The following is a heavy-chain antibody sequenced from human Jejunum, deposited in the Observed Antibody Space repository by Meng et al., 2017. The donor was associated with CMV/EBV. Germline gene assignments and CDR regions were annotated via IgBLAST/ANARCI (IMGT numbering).Heavy chain of an antibody. Sequence: IFDDYGMSWVRQVPGKGLEWVSGINKKGGSTGYADSVEGRFTISRDNAKNSLYLQMNSLRAEDTALYYCARHYYASGSYPTSGMDVWGQGTTVTVSS. CDR3: ARHYYASGSYPTSGMDV. V-gene: IGHV3-20*03. CDR1: IFDDYG. CDR2: INKKGGST. J-gene: IGHJ6*02. D-gene: IGHD3-10*01.